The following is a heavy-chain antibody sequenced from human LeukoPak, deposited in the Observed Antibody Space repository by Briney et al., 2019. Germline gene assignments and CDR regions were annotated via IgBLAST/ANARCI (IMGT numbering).Heavy chain of an antibody. CDR3: ARDSVVVEVASTRGPGY. D-gene: IGHD2-15*01. Sequence: GGSLRLSCAASGFAFSSYAMSWVRQAPGKGLEWVSAISGSGGSTYYADSVKGRFTISRDNSKNTLYLQMNGLSAEDTAVYYCARDSVVVEVASTRGPGYWGQGTLVTVSS. CDR2: ISGSGGST. CDR1: GFAFSSYA. J-gene: IGHJ4*02. V-gene: IGHV3-23*01.